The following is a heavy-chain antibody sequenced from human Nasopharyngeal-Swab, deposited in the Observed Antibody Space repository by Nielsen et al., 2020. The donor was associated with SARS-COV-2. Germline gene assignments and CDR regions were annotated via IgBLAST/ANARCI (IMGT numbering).Heavy chain of an antibody. CDR2: IGDKAHNYAT. CDR3: TTDYYFDY. D-gene: IGHD4/OR15-4a*01. J-gene: IGHJ4*02. V-gene: IGHV3-73*01. Sequence: GESLKISCAASGFIFSGSAIHWVRQACGRGLEWVRRIGDKAHNYATTYAASVKGRFTISRDDSKNTAFLQMDSLNTEDTALYYCTTDYYFDYWGQGTLVTVSS. CDR1: GFIFSGSA.